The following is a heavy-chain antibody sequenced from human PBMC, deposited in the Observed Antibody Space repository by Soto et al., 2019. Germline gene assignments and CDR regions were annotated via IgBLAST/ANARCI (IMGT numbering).Heavy chain of an antibody. D-gene: IGHD3-3*02. CDR1: GYTFTSYG. CDR3: ARVQKERIFGVLNTPAQYFQH. Sequence: ASVKVSCKASGYTFTSYGISWVRQAPGQGLEWMGWISAYNGNTNYAQKLQGRVTMTTDTSTSTAYMELRSLRSDDTAVYYSARVQKERIFGVLNTPAQYFQHWGQGTLVTVSS. V-gene: IGHV1-18*04. J-gene: IGHJ1*01. CDR2: ISAYNGNT.